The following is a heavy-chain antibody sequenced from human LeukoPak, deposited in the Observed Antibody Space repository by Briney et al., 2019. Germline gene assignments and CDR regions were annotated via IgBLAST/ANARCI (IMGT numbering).Heavy chain of an antibody. CDR3: ARGYGYTSYFDF. Sequence: GGSLRLSCAASGFTFSSHTMHWVRQAPGKGLEWVAVISYGGSDKYFADSVEGRFTISRDNSKNTLYLQMNSLRAEDTAVYYCARGYGYTSYFDFWGQGTLVTVYS. CDR2: ISYGGSDK. CDR1: GFTFSSHT. J-gene: IGHJ4*02. V-gene: IGHV3-30*01. D-gene: IGHD6-19*01.